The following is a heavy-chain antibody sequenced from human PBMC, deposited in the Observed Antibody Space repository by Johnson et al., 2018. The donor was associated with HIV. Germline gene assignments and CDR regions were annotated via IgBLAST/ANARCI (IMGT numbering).Heavy chain of an antibody. D-gene: IGHD7-27*01. V-gene: IGHV3-30-3*01. Sequence: QMQLVESGGGVVQPGRSLRLSCAASGFTFSSYAMHWVRQAPGKGLEWVAVISYDGSNKYYADSVKGRFTISRDNSKNTLYLQMNSLRAEDTAVYYCARPRTGSDAFDIWGQGTMVTVSS. CDR1: GFTFSSYA. CDR3: ARPRTGSDAFDI. CDR2: ISYDGSNK. J-gene: IGHJ3*02.